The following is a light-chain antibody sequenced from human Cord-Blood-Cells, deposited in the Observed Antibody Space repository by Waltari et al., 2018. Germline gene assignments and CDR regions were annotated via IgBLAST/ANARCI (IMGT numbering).Light chain of an antibody. CDR3: QQCYSTPYS. Sequence: DIVLTQSPVSPAVCLGEMATINCKSRLSVLYSSNNKHYLAWYQQKPGQPPKLLIYWAYTRESGVHDRFSGSGSRTDFTLTSSSLQAEDVAVYYCQQCYSTPYSFGQGTKLEIK. CDR2: WAY. V-gene: IGKV4-1*01. J-gene: IGKJ2*03. CDR1: LSVLYSSNNKHY.